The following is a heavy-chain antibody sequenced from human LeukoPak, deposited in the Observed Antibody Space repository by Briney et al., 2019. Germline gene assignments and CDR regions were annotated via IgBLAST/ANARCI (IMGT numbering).Heavy chain of an antibody. V-gene: IGHV3-30*04. CDR1: GFTFSSYA. D-gene: IGHD5-24*01. CDR3: IRGATSGSYYGFDV. Sequence: GGSLRLSCAASGFTFSSYAMHWVRQAPGKGLEWVAVISYDGSNKYYADSVKGRFTISRDNSKNTAYLQMNSLKIEDTAVYYCIRGATSGSYYGFDVWGQGATVTV. CDR2: ISYDGSNK. J-gene: IGHJ6*02.